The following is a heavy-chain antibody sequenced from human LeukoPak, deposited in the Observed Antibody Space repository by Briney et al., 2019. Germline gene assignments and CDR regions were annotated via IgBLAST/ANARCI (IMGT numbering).Heavy chain of an antibody. Sequence: SETLSLTCTVSGGSISSYYWSWIRQPPGKGPEWIGYISYSGSTNYNPSLKSRVAISVDKSKNQFSLKLSSVTAADTAVYYCARELIGGAEWGQGTLVTVSS. CDR1: GGSISSYY. CDR2: ISYSGST. J-gene: IGHJ4*02. D-gene: IGHD1-26*01. CDR3: ARELIGGAE. V-gene: IGHV4-59*12.